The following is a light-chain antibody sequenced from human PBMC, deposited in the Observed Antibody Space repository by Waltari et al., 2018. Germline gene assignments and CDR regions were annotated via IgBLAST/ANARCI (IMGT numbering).Light chain of an antibody. Sequence: EIVLTQSPGTLSLSPGERATLSCRASQSVSRSLAWYQQKSGQAPRLLIYGASSRATGVPERFNGSGSGTDFSLTISRLEPEDFAVYYCQHYVRLPVTFGQGTKVEIK. CDR2: GAS. CDR3: QHYVRLPVT. CDR1: QSVSRS. V-gene: IGKV3-20*01. J-gene: IGKJ1*01.